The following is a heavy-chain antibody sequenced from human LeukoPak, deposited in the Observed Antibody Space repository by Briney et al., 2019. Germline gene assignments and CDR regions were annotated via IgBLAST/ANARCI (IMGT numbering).Heavy chain of an antibody. CDR3: AKDLGVQWRLPYYSDY. Sequence: PGGSLRLSCAASGFTFSSFGMHWVRQAPGKGLEWVAVISYDGSNKYYADSVKGRFTISRDNSKHTLYLQMNSLRGEDTAVYYCAKDLGVQWRLPYYSDYWGQGTLVTVSS. J-gene: IGHJ4*02. D-gene: IGHD3-3*01. CDR2: ISYDGSNK. V-gene: IGHV3-30*18. CDR1: GFTFSSFG.